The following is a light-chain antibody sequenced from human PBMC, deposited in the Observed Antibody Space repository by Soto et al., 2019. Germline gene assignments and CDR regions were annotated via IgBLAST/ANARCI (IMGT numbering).Light chain of an antibody. J-gene: IGKJ5*01. CDR3: QQSYSTPH. CDR1: QSIRSY. CDR2: AAS. Sequence: DIQLTQSPSSLSASVGDRVTITCRASQSIRSYLNWYQQKPGKAPKLLIYAASSLQSGVPSRFSGSGSGTDFTLTISSLQPEDFATYYCQQSYSTPHFGQGTR. V-gene: IGKV1-39*01.